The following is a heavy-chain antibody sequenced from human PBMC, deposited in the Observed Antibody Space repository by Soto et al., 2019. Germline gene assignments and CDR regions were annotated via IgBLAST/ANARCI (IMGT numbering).Heavy chain of an antibody. D-gene: IGHD2-2*01. Sequence: QVQLQESGPGLVKPSQTLSLTCTVSGGSISSGGYYWSWIRQHPGKGLEWIGYIYYSGSTYYNPSLKSRVTISVDTSKNQFSLKLSSVTAADTAVYYCARANQHCSSTSCLSEGIFGVVIPYYFDYWGQGTLVTVSS. CDR3: ARANQHCSSTSCLSEGIFGVVIPYYFDY. J-gene: IGHJ4*02. V-gene: IGHV4-31*03. CDR2: IYYSGST. CDR1: GGSISSGGYY.